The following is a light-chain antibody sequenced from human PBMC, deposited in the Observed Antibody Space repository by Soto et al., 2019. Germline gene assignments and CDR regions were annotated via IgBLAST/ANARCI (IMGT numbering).Light chain of an antibody. Sequence: AIQLTQSPSSLSASVGDRVTITCRASQGISSYLAWYQQKPGKAPKLLIYDASSLESGVPSRFSGSGSGTEFTLTISSLQPDDFATYYCQQYHEYWFGQGTKVDIK. J-gene: IGKJ1*01. CDR3: QQYHEYW. CDR1: QGISSY. V-gene: IGKV1D-13*01. CDR2: DAS.